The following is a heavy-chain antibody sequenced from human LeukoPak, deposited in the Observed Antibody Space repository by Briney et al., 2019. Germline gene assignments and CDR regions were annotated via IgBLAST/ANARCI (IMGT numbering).Heavy chain of an antibody. CDR3: ASRASSRPGKQFDY. CDR2: INDSGGT. CDR1: GGSFNSYY. D-gene: IGHD1/OR15-1a*01. Sequence: SETLSLTCAVYGGSFNSYYWSWIRQSPGKGLEWIGEINDSGGTNYNPSLKSRVTISVDTSKNQFSLKLSSVTAADTAVYYCASRASSRPGKQFDYWGQGTLVTVSS. V-gene: IGHV4-34*01. J-gene: IGHJ4*02.